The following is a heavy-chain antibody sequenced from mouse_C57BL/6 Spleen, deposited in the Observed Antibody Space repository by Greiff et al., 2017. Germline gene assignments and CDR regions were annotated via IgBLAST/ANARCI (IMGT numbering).Heavy chain of an antibody. CDR2: ISYDGSN. CDR3: ARGSNYEWFAY. V-gene: IGHV3-6*01. D-gene: IGHD2-5*01. J-gene: IGHJ3*01. CDR1: GYSITSGYY. Sequence: EVKLVESGPGLVKPSQSLSLTCSVTGYSITSGYYWNWIRQFPGNKLEWMGYISYDGSNNYNPSLKNRISITRDTSKNQFFLKLNSVTTEDTATYYCARGSNYEWFAYWGQGTLVTVSA.